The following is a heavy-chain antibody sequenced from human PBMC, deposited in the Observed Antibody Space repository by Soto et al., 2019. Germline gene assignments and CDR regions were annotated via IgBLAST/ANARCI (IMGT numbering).Heavy chain of an antibody. CDR2: ISGRSGGP. D-gene: IGHD3-16*01. J-gene: IGHJ5*02. V-gene: IGHV3-23*01. CDR3: PKGGPFTGGFDP. CDR1: GLTLRSYA. Sequence: EGQLLHSGGDLVQPGGSLRLSCAGSGLTLRSYAMTWIRQTPEKGLEWVTTISGRSGGPSYADYVNGRFTVSSDNSNNTLYLQMNSLRPDDTAIYYCPKGGPFTGGFDPWGQGTLVTVAS.